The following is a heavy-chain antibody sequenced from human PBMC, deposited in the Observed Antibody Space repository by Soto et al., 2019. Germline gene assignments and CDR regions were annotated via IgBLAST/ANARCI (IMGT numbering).Heavy chain of an antibody. V-gene: IGHV3-30-3*01. CDR2: ISYDGTNK. Sequence: QVQLVESGGGVVQPGRSLRLSCAASGFTFSTYAMHWVRQAPGKGLEWVAVISYDGTNKYYADSVRGRFTISRDNSKNPLFLQMNRLRAEDTAVYYCAKGGGGYNYGYVMLDKYYYGMDVWGQGTTVTVSS. J-gene: IGHJ6*02. CDR3: AKGGGGYNYGYVMLDKYYYGMDV. D-gene: IGHD5-18*01. CDR1: GFTFSTYA.